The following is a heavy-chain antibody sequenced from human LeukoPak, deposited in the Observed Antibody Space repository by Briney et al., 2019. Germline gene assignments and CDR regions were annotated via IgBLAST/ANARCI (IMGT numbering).Heavy chain of an antibody. V-gene: IGHV1-2*02. CDR3: ARSNSGYYPNFDY. CDR1: GYTFTGYY. CDR2: FNPNNGGT. D-gene: IGHD3-22*01. J-gene: IGHJ4*02. Sequence: GASVKVSCKASGYTFTGYYMHWVRQAPGQGLEWMGWFNPNNGGTNYAQKFQGRVTMTRDTSITTAYMELSSLRSDDTAVYYCARSNSGYYPNFDYWGQGALVTVSS.